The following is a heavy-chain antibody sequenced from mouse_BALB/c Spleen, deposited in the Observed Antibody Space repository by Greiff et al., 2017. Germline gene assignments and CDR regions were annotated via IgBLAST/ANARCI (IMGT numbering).Heavy chain of an antibody. V-gene: IGHV3-8*02. CDR3: ARPPATMITTFAY. CDR2: ISYSGST. CDR1: GDSITSGY. D-gene: IGHD2-4*01. Sequence: EVQLQQSGPSLVKPSQTLSLTCSVTGDSITSGYWNWIRKFPGNKLEYMGYISYSGSTYYNPSLKSRISITRDTSKNQYYLQLNSVTTEDTATYYCARPPATMITTFAYWGQGTLVTVSA. J-gene: IGHJ3*01.